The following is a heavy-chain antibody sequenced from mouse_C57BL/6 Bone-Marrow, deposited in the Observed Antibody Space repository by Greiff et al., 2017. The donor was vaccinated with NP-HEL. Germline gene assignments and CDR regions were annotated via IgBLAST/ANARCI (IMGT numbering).Heavy chain of an antibody. CDR3: APYWGFAY. J-gene: IGHJ3*01. Sequence: VKLQQPGAELVKPGASVKLSCKASGYTFTSYWMQWVKQRPGQGLEWIGEIAPSDSYTNYNQKFKGKATLTVDTSSSTAYMQLSSLTSEDSAVYYCAPYWGFAYWGQGTLVTVSA. CDR2: IAPSDSYT. CDR1: GYTFTSYW. D-gene: IGHD2-10*01. V-gene: IGHV1-50*01.